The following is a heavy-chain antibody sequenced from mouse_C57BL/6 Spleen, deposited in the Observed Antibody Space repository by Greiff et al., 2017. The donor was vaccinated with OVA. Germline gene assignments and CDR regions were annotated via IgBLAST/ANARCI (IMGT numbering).Heavy chain of an antibody. CDR3: ARREDYDYDAWFAY. J-gene: IGHJ3*01. V-gene: IGHV1-42*01. Sequence: EVKLVESGPELVKPGASVKISCKASGYSFTGYYMNWVKQSPEKSLEWIGEINPSTGGTTYNQKFKAKATLTVDKSSSTAYMQLKSLTSEDSAVYYCARREDYDYDAWFAYWGQGTLVTVSA. CDR2: INPSTGGT. CDR1: GYSFTGYY. D-gene: IGHD2-4*01.